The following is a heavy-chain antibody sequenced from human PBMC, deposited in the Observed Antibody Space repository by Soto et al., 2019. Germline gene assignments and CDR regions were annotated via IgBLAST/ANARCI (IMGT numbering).Heavy chain of an antibody. Sequence: SETLSLTCTVSGGSISSGGYYWSWIRQHPGKGLEWIGYIYYSGSTYYNPSLKSRVTISVDTSKNQFSLKLSSVTAADTAVYYCARDPAAGTRRFDYWGQGTLVTVSS. CDR2: IYYSGST. CDR3: ARDPAAGTRRFDY. V-gene: IGHV4-31*02. CDR1: GGSISSGGYY. J-gene: IGHJ4*02. D-gene: IGHD6-13*01.